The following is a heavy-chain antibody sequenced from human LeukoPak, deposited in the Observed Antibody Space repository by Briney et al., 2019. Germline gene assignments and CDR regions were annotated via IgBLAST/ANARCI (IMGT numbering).Heavy chain of an antibody. V-gene: IGHV4-39*01. Sequence: PSETLSLTCTFSRGSLSSNSYFWVWIRQPPGKGLHWIGIIYYSGSTYYNPSLKSRVTISVDTSKKQLSMKLSSVTAADTAIYYSARHISRETIDYWGQGTLVTVSS. J-gene: IGHJ4*02. D-gene: IGHD1-14*01. CDR2: IYYSGST. CDR1: RGSLSSNSYF. CDR3: ARHISRETIDY.